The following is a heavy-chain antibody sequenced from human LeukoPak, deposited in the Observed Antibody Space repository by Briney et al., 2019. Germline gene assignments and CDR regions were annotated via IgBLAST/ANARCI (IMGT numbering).Heavy chain of an antibody. CDR1: GGTFSSYA. CDR2: IIPIFGTA. J-gene: IGHJ6*02. D-gene: IGHD1-26*01. Sequence: SVKVSCKASGGTFSSYAISWVRQAPGQGLEWMGGIIPIFGTANYAQKFQGRVTITADESTSTAYMELSSLRSEDTAVYYCARYGVGAIRGRYYYGMDVWGQGTTVTVSS. CDR3: ARYGVGAIRGRYYYGMDV. V-gene: IGHV1-69*13.